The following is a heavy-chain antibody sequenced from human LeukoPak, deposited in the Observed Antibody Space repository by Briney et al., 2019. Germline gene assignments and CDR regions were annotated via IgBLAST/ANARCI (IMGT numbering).Heavy chain of an antibody. J-gene: IGHJ4*02. CDR1: GFTFSSYW. CDR2: INRDGSST. D-gene: IGHD3-10*01. Sequence: PGGSRRLSCAASGFTFSSYWMHWVRQAPGKGLVWVSRINRDGSSTTYADSVKGRFTISRDNAKNTLYLQMNSLRADDAAVYYCATETAVSGGIFFDYWGQGTLVTVSS. CDR3: ATETAVSGGIFFDY. V-gene: IGHV3-74*01.